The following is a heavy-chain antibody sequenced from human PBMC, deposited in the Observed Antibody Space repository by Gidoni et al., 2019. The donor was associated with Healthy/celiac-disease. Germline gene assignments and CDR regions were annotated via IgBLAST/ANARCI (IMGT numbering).Heavy chain of an antibody. Sequence: QLQLQESVPGLVKPSDTLSLTCTVSGGSISSSSYYWGWIRQPPGKGLEWIGSIYYSGSTYYNPSLKRRVTISVDTSKNQFSLKLSSVTAADTAVYYCARRGRGAALGWGQGTLVTVSS. V-gene: IGHV4-39*07. J-gene: IGHJ4*02. CDR1: GGSISSSSYY. CDR3: ARRGRGAALG. D-gene: IGHD6-6*01. CDR2: IYYSGST.